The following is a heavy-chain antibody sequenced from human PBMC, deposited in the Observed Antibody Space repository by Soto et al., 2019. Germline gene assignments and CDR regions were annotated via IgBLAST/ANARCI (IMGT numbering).Heavy chain of an antibody. CDR1: GGSFSGYY. V-gene: IGHV4-34*01. CDR2: SNRSGST. Sequence: PSETLSLTCAVYGGSFSGYYWSWIRQPPGKGLEWIGESNRSGSTNYNPARKSRVTISVDTSKDQISLNLSSVAAADTAVYYCARLRRLAPVATYYYHSMDVWGQGTTVTVSS. D-gene: IGHD5-12*01. CDR3: ARLRRLAPVATYYYHSMDV. J-gene: IGHJ6*02.